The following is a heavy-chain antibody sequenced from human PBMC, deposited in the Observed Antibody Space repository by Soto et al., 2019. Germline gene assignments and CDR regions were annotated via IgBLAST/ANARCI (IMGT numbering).Heavy chain of an antibody. J-gene: IGHJ4*02. V-gene: IGHV4-59*01. Sequence: SETLSLTRTVSGGSISSYYWSWIRQPPGKGLEWIGYIYYSGSTNYNPSLKSRVTISVDTSKNQFSLKLSSVTAADTAVYYCARERREGSSFDYWGQGTLVTVSS. CDR2: IYYSGST. CDR3: ARERREGSSFDY. CDR1: GGSISSYY. D-gene: IGHD3-10*01.